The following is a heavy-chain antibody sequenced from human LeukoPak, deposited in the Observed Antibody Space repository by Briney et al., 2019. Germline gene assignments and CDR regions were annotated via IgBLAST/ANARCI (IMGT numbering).Heavy chain of an antibody. CDR2: INPNSGGT. V-gene: IGHV1-2*02. CDR1: GYTFTDYF. Sequence: ASVKVSCKASGYTFTDYFMHWVRQAPGQGLEWMGWINPNSGGTNYAQKFQGRVTMTRNTSISTAYMELSSLRSEDTAVYYCARGLTGWGRGSGRPKGWFDPWGQGTLVTVSS. D-gene: IGHD3-10*01. CDR3: ARGLTGWGRGSGRPKGWFDP. J-gene: IGHJ5*02.